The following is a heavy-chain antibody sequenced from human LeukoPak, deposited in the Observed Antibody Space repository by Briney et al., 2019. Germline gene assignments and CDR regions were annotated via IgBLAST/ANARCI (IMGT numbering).Heavy chain of an antibody. CDR2: IRYDGSNK. D-gene: IGHD5-12*01. CDR3: AKGGGYEAQYYYYYLDV. Sequence: WGSLRLSCAASGFTFSSYGMYWVRQAPGKALEWVAFIRYDGSNKYYADSVKGRFTISRENSKNTLYLQMKSLRAEDTAVYYCAKGGGYEAQYYYYYLDVWGKGTTVTISS. J-gene: IGHJ6*03. V-gene: IGHV3-30*02. CDR1: GFTFSSYG.